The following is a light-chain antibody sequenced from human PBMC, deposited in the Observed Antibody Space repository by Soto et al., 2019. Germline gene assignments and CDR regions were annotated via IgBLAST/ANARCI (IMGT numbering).Light chain of an antibody. CDR2: STY. CDR1: TGTVTSGHY. Sequence: QTVVTQEPSLTVSPGGTVTLTCASSTGTVTSGHYPNWLQQKPGQAPRALIYSTYTRHSWTPARFSGSLLGGKAALTLSGVQPEDEADYSCLLYDGGAVVFGGGTKLTVL. V-gene: IGLV7-43*01. CDR3: LLYDGGAVV. J-gene: IGLJ2*01.